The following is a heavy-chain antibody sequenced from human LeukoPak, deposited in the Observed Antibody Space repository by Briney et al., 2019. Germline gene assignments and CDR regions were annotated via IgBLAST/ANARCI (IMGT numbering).Heavy chain of an antibody. CDR2: FSGSRDST. V-gene: IGHV3-23*01. CDR1: GFTFDSYD. Sequence: PGGSLRLSCAASGFTFDSYDINWVRQAPGKGLEWVASFSGSRDSTYYADSVKGRFIISRDNSKNTLFLQMNSLRVEDTAVYYCAKVEYSGNIPQHWGQGTLVTVSS. J-gene: IGHJ1*01. D-gene: IGHD6-6*01. CDR3: AKVEYSGNIPQH.